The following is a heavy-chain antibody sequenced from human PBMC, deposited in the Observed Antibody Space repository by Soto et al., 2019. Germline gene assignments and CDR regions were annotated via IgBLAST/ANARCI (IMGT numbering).Heavy chain of an antibody. CDR3: ATFTSMEQWETYIDF. D-gene: IGHD1-1*01. J-gene: IGHJ4*02. V-gene: IGHV1-18*01. CDR2: ISAYNGNT. CDR1: SDGITRPG. Sequence: GASDCRSWKACSDGITRPGISLVRRPPVQRQEWMGWISAYNGNTNYAQKLQGRVTMTTDTSTSTAYMELRSLRSDDTAVYYCATFTSMEQWETYIDFSGPGPLVTVS.